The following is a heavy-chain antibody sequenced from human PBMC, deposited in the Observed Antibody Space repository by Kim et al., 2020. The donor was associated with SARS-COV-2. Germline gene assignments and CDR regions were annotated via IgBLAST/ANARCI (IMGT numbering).Heavy chain of an antibody. CDR3: TRIGYSSSSIDY. CDR2: IKQDGSKT. Sequence: GGSLRLSCAASGFTFSNYWMTWVRQAAGKGLEWVANIKQDGSKTYYVDSLKGRFTISRDNAKNSLFLQMNSLRAEDTALYYCTRIGYSSSSIDYWGQGTLVTVSS. V-gene: IGHV3-7*03. J-gene: IGHJ4*02. CDR1: GFTFSNYW. D-gene: IGHD6-6*01.